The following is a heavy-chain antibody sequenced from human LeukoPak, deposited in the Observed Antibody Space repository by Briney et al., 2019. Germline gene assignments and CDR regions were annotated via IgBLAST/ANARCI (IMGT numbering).Heavy chain of an antibody. D-gene: IGHD5-18*01. Sequence: SETLSLTCAVYGGSSSGYYWSWIRQPPGKGLEWIGEINHSGSTNYNPSLKSRVTISVDTSKNQFSLKLSSVTAADTAVYYCARLAMVFWFDPWGQGTLVTVSS. CDR1: GGSSSGYY. CDR3: ARLAMVFWFDP. V-gene: IGHV4-34*01. J-gene: IGHJ5*02. CDR2: INHSGST.